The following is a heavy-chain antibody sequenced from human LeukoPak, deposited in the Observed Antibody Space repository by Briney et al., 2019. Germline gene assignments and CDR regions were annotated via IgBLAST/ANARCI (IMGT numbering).Heavy chain of an antibody. J-gene: IGHJ4*02. Sequence: SQTLSLTCAISGDSVSSNSAAWNWIRQSPSRGLEWLGRTYYRSKWYNDYAVSVKSRITINPDTSKNQFSLQLNSVTPEDTAVYYCAKDRNYYDSSGYGYYFDYWGQGTLVTVSS. CDR3: AKDRNYYDSSGYGYYFDY. CDR2: TYYRSKWYN. V-gene: IGHV6-1*01. CDR1: GDSVSSNSAA. D-gene: IGHD3-22*01.